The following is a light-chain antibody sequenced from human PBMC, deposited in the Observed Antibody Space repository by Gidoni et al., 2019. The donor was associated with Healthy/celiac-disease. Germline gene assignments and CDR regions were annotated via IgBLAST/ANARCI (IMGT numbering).Light chain of an antibody. CDR3: QQLNSYPWR. CDR2: AAS. Sequence: DIQLTQSPSFLSASVGDRVTITCWASQGISRYLAWYQQKPGKAPKLLIYAASTLQSGVPSRFSGSGSGTEFTLTISSLQPEDFATYYCQQLNSYPWRFGQGTKVEIK. CDR1: QGISRY. V-gene: IGKV1-9*01. J-gene: IGKJ1*01.